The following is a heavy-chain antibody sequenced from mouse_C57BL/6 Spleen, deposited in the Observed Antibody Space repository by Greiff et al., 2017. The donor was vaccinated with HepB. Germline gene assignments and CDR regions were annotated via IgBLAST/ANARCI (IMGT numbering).Heavy chain of an antibody. D-gene: IGHD3-2*02. CDR2: IDPANGNT. Sequence: EVQLQQSVAELVRPGASVKLSCTASGFNIKNTYMHWVKQRPEQGLEWIGRIDPANGNTKYAPKFQGKATITADTSSNTAYLQLSSLTSEDTAIYYCARSPLTGSSSSWFAYWGQGTLVTVSA. CDR3: ARSPLTGSSSSWFAY. CDR1: GFNIKNTY. V-gene: IGHV14-3*01. J-gene: IGHJ3*01.